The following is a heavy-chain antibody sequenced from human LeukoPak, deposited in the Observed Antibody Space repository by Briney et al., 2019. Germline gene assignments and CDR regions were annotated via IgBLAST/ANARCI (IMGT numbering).Heavy chain of an antibody. CDR3: AVARDHAIHS. D-gene: IGHD1-14*01. V-gene: IGHV3-53*01. J-gene: IGHJ4*02. Sequence: GGSLRLSCAASGFIVSSSPIDWVRQAPGKGLEWVSILYSDGRTYYADSVQGRFTMSRDNSKNSLHLEMTAPRAEDTAVYYCAVARDHAIHSWGQGTLVTVSS. CDR2: LYSDGRT. CDR1: GFIVSSSP.